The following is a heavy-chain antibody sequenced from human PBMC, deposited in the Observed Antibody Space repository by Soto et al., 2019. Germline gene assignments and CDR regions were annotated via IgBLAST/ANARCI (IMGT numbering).Heavy chain of an antibody. V-gene: IGHV3-15*01. D-gene: IGHD6-19*01. CDR1: GFTFSNAW. CDR3: TTDFFGAVAGTDYYYYGMDV. J-gene: IGHJ6*02. Sequence: PGGSLRLSCAASGFTFSNAWMSWVRQAPGKGLEWVGRIKSKTDGGTTDYAAPVKGRFTISRDDSKNTLYLQMNSLKTEDTAVYYCTTDFFGAVAGTDYYYYGMDVWGQGTMVTVSS. CDR2: IKSKTDGGTT.